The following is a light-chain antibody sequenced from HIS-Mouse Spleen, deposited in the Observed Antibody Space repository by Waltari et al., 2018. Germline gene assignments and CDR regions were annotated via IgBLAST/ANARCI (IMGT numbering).Light chain of an antibody. CDR3: SSYTSSSTEV. J-gene: IGLJ2*01. CDR2: YVS. V-gene: IGLV2-14*03. CDR1: SSDVGGYNY. Sequence: QSALTQPASVSGSPGPSITISCTGTSSDVGGYNYVSWYQQHPGKAPKLMIYYVSNRPSGVYNRFSGSKSGNTASLTISGLQAEDEADYYCSSYTSSSTEVFGGGTKLTVL.